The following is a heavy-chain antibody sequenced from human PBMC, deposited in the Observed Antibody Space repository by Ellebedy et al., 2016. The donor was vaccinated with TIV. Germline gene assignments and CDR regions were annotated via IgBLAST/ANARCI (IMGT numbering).Heavy chain of an antibody. D-gene: IGHD3-10*01. CDR2: IIPLFGTA. J-gene: IGHJ5*02. CDR3: ASDSSRMIRGVMKGWFDP. V-gene: IGHV1-69*13. Sequence: AASVKVSCKASGGTVSGNVITWVRQAPGQGLEWMGGIIPLFGTANYAQKFQGRVTITADEFTNTAYMELSSLRSEDTDVYYCASDSSRMIRGVMKGWFDPWGQGTLVTVAS. CDR1: GGTVSGNV.